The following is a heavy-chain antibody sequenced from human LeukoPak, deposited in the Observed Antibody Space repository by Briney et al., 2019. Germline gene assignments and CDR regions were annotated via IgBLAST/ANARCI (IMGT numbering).Heavy chain of an antibody. CDR2: MNPNSGNT. D-gene: IGHD3-3*01. CDR1: GYTFTSYD. J-gene: IGHJ6*02. Sequence: ASVKVSCKASGYTFTSYDINWVRQATGQGLEWMGWMNPNSGNTGYAQKFQGRVTMTRNTSINTAYMELSSLRSEDTAVYYCARGLGVTYYDFWSGSRMVVSGMDVWGQGTTVTVSS. V-gene: IGHV1-8*01. CDR3: ARGLGVTYYDFWSGSRMVVSGMDV.